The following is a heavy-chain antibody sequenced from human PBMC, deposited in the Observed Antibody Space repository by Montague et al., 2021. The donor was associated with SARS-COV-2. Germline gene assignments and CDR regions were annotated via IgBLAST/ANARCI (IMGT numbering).Heavy chain of an antibody. CDR2: INHSGNT. Sequence: SETLSLTCAVYGGSFSGYCWSWIRQPPGKGLEWIGEINHSGNTNYNPSLKSRVTISVDTSKNQFSLKLSSVTAADTAVYYCARVRYYGSGTSLGMDVWGQGTTVTVSS. V-gene: IGHV4-34*01. CDR1: GGSFSGYC. J-gene: IGHJ6*02. CDR3: ARVRYYGSGTSLGMDV. D-gene: IGHD3-10*01.